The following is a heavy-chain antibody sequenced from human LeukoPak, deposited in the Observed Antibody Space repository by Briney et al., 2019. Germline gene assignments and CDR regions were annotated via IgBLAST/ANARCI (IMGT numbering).Heavy chain of an antibody. CDR3: ARHGQTYYYGMDV. V-gene: IGHV4-59*08. J-gene: IGHJ6*02. Sequence: PSETLSLTCSVSGGSISGFYWSWIRQPPGGGLEWIGQIYYSGGTIYSPSLKSRVTISLDTSQNQFSLKLSSVTAADTAVYSCARHGQTYYYGMDVWGQGTTVTVSS. CDR2: IYYSGGT. CDR1: GGSISGFY.